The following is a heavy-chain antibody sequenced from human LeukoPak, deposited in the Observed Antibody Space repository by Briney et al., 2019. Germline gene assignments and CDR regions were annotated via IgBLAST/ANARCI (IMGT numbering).Heavy chain of an antibody. J-gene: IGHJ3*02. CDR2: INTDGSST. Sequence: QPGGSLRLSCAASGFTFSSYWMSWVRQAPGKGLVWVSRINTDGSSTSYADSVKGRFTISRDNAKNTLYLQMNSLRAEDTAVYYCARGPLRVRAFDIWGQGTMVTVSS. V-gene: IGHV3-74*01. D-gene: IGHD3-10*02. CDR3: ARGPLRVRAFDI. CDR1: GFTFSSYW.